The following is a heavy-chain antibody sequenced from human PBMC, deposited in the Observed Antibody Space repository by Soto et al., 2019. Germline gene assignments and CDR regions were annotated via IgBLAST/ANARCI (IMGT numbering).Heavy chain of an antibody. J-gene: IGHJ3*02. Sequence: QVQLQESGPGLVKPSETLSLTCTVSGGSISSYYWSWIRQPPGKGLEWIGYIYYSGSTNYNPSLXRXVXIXLDTSKNQFSLKLSSVTAADTSVYYCASVWGGAFDIWGQGTMVTVSS. V-gene: IGHV4-59*01. D-gene: IGHD3-16*01. CDR3: ASVWGGAFDI. CDR2: IYYSGST. CDR1: GGSISSYY.